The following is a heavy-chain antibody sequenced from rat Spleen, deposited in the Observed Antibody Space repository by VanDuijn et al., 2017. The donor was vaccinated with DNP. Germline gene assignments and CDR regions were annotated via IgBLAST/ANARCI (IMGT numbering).Heavy chain of an antibody. CDR3: TTDFERGY. CDR2: ISYEGSST. V-gene: IGHV5-22*01. Sequence: EVHLVESGGGLVQPGRSLKLSCAASGFTFSDYNMAWVRQAPKKGLEWVATISYEGSSTYYGDSVKGRFTISRDNAKSTLYLQMNSLRSEDTATYYCTTDFERGYWGQGVMVTVSS. J-gene: IGHJ2*01. D-gene: IGHD1-11*01. CDR1: GFTFSDYN.